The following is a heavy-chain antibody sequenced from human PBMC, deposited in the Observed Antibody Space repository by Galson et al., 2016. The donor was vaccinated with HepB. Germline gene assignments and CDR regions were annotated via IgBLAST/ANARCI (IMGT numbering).Heavy chain of an antibody. D-gene: IGHD3-9*01. CDR2: ISGSGGST. CDR1: GFTFSSYA. J-gene: IGHJ3*02. CDR3: AKEGRDILTGYYNGDAFDI. V-gene: IGHV3-23*01. Sequence: SLRLSCAASGFTFSSYAMSWVRQAPGKGLEWVSAISGSGGSTYYADSVKGQFTISRDNSKNTLYLQMNSLRAEDTAVYYCAKEGRDILTGYYNGDAFDIWGQGTMVTVSS.